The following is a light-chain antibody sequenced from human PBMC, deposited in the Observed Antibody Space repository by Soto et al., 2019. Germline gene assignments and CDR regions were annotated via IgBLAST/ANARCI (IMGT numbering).Light chain of an antibody. CDR3: QSYESSLSGYV. J-gene: IGLJ1*01. CDR2: GNT. Sequence: QSVLTQPPSVSGAPGQTVTISCTRSSCNIGAAYSVHWYQQLPGEAPKLLIFGNTNRPSGVPDRFSGSESGTSASLAITGLQVEDEADYYCQSYESSLSGYVFGTGTKVTVL. V-gene: IGLV1-40*01. CDR1: SCNIGAAYS.